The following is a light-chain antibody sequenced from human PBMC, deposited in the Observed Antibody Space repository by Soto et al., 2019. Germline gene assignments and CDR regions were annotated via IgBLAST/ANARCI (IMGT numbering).Light chain of an antibody. CDR3: QSYDSSLSGYV. CDR1: SSNIGAGYD. Sequence: QAVVTQRPSVSGAPGQRVTISCTGSSSNIGAGYDVHWYQQLPGTAPKLLIYGNSNRPSVVPDRFSGSKSGTSASLAITGLQAEDEADYYCQSYDSSLSGYVFVTGTKLTVL. V-gene: IGLV1-40*01. J-gene: IGLJ1*01. CDR2: GNS.